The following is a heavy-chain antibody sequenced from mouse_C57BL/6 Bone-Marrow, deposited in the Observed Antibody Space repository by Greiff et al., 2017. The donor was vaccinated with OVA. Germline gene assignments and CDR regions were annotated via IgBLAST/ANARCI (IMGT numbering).Heavy chain of an antibody. CDR1: GFTFSDYY. CDR3: ARDSSSGYFDY. D-gene: IGHD3-2*02. J-gene: IGHJ2*01. Sequence: EVQVVESEGGLVQPGSSMKLSCTASGFTFSDYYMAWVRQVPEKGLEWVANINYDGSSTYYLDSLKSRFIISRDNAKNILYLQMSSLKSEDTATYYCARDSSSGYFDYWGQGTTLTVSS. CDR2: INYDGSST. V-gene: IGHV5-16*01.